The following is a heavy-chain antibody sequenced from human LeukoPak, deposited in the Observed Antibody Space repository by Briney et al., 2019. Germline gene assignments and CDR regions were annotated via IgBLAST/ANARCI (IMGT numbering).Heavy chain of an antibody. V-gene: IGHV4-59*08. CDR3: SRLDRPGGRTGDVFDI. Sequence: SETLSLTCTVSGGSIRGYHWSWFRQPPGKGLEWIGYIDYTWNTNYSPSLKSQVTMSLDMSKNQFSLEMNSVTAADTAMFYCSRLDRPGGRTGDVFDIWGQGTMVTVSS. D-gene: IGHD3-22*01. J-gene: IGHJ3*02. CDR2: IDYTWNT. CDR1: GGSIRGYH.